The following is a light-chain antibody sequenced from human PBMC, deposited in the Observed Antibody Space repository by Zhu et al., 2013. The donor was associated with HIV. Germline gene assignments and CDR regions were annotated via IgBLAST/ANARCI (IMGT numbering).Light chain of an antibody. J-gene: IGKJ1*01. CDR2: GAS. CDR1: QSVSSNY. Sequence: EIVLTQSPGTLSLSPGERATLSCRASQSVSSNYLAWYQQRPGQAPRLLIYGASNRATGIPDRFSGSGSGTDFTLTISSLQPEDVATYYCQKYNGSPRTFGQGTKVEIK. V-gene: IGKV3-20*01. CDR3: QKYNGSPRT.